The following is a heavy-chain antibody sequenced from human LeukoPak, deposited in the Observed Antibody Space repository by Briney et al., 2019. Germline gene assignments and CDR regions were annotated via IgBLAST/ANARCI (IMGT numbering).Heavy chain of an antibody. D-gene: IGHD3-22*01. Sequence: SSETLSLTCTVSGDSIRSYYWSWIRQSPGKGLEWIGFIYHSGTTNYNPSLESRATMSVDTSKNQFSLILSSVTAADTAVYYCARSPGYYYDTSGYYYDYYFDYWGQGTLLTVSS. V-gene: IGHV4-59*01. J-gene: IGHJ4*02. CDR1: GDSIRSYY. CDR2: IYHSGTT. CDR3: ARSPGYYYDTSGYYYDYYFDY.